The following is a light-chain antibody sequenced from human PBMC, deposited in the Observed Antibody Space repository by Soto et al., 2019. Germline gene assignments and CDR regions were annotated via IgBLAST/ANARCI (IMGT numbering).Light chain of an antibody. CDR1: TSDVGAYNR. V-gene: IGLV2-18*02. Sequence: QSALTQPPSVSGSPGQSVTISCSGTTSDVGAYNRVSWYQQPPGKSPKLMIYEVKNRPSGVPDRFSGSKSGNTASLTISGLQAEDEGDYYCTSYTTSKTVVFGGGTKLTVL. CDR3: TSYTTSKTVV. J-gene: IGLJ2*01. CDR2: EVK.